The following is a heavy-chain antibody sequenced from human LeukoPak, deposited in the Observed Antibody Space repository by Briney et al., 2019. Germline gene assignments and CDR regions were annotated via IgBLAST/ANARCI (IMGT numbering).Heavy chain of an antibody. V-gene: IGHV3-48*03. D-gene: IGHD4-17*01. Sequence: GGSLRLSCAASGFTFSIYEVNWVRQAPGKGPEWLSHISDSGSSVHYADSVKGRFTISRDNSKNSLYLQMNSLRAEDTAVYYCARTMTTVTTNDAFDIWGQGTMVTVSS. CDR3: ARTMTTVTTNDAFDI. J-gene: IGHJ3*02. CDR2: ISDSGSSV. CDR1: GFTFSIYE.